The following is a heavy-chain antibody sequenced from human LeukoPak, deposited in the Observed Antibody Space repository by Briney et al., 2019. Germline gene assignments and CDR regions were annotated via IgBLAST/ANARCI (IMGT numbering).Heavy chain of an antibody. J-gene: IGHJ4*02. V-gene: IGHV3-21*01. CDR1: GFTFSGYS. CDR3: ARGGIYSQGFDY. D-gene: IGHD6-13*01. Sequence: GGSLRLSCAASGFTFSGYSMNWVRQAPGKGLEWVSSISTTSDYIPYADSLKGRVAISRDNAKNSMYLQMNSLRVEDTAVYYCARGGIYSQGFDYWGQGSLVTVSS. CDR2: ISTTSDYI.